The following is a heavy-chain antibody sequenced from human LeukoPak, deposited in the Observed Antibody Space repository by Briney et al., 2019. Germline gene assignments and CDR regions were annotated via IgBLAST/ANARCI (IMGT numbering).Heavy chain of an antibody. J-gene: IGHJ4*02. CDR3: ARDALWQWLAITSLDY. CDR2: IIPILGIA. D-gene: IGHD6-19*01. V-gene: IGHV1-69*04. Sequence: GASVKVSCKASGGTFSSYAISWVRQAPGQGLEWMGRIIPILGIANYAQKFQGRVTITADKSTSTAYMELSSLRSEDTAVYYCARDALWQWLAITSLDYWGQGTLVTVSS. CDR1: GGTFSSYA.